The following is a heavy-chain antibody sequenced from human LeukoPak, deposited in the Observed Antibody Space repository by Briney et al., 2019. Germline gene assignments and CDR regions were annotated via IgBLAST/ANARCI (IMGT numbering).Heavy chain of an antibody. CDR3: ASGTYGSGSYCSIFGVIELFDY. D-gene: IGHD3-10*01. J-gene: IGHJ4*02. Sequence: GGSLRLSCAASGFTFSSYSMNWVRQAPGKGLEWVSYISSSSSTIYYADAVKGRFTISRDNAKNSLYLQMNSLRAEDTAVYYCASGTYGSGSYCSIFGVIELFDYWGEGTLVTVSP. CDR2: ISSSSSTI. CDR1: GFTFSSYS. V-gene: IGHV3-48*04.